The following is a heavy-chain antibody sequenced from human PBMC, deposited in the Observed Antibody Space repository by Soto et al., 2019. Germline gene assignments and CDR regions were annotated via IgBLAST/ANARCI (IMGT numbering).Heavy chain of an antibody. D-gene: IGHD4-17*01. V-gene: IGHV3-7*01. CDR3: ARGFDYGDYGMVV. CDR2: TKQDGSEK. J-gene: IGHJ6*02. CDR1: GFTLSSRW. Sequence: GGSLRRSCVASGFTLSSRWMRWDRHPAGRGMGWVANTKQDGSEKKHGDSVKGRFSIPRHKAKKPLYLQMNSQKAEDTAVSYFARGFDYGDYGMVVWGQGTTVTVSS.